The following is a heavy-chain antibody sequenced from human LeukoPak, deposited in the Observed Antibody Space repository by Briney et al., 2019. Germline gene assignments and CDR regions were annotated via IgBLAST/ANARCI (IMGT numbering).Heavy chain of an antibody. D-gene: IGHD5-12*01. CDR1: GFTFSSYA. J-gene: IGHJ4*02. CDR3: ARGPSGYHNT. CDR2: ISSKGSST. Sequence: GGSLRLSCAASGFTFSSYAMNWVRQAPGKGLEYVSAISSKGSSTYYANSVKGRFTISRDNSKNTLYLQMNSLRAEDTAVYYCARGPSGYHNTGGQGTLVTVSS. V-gene: IGHV3-64*01.